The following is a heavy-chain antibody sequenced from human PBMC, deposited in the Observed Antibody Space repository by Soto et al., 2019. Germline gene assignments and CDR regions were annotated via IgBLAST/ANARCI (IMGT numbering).Heavy chain of an antibody. CDR3: ATDRGYSSTTSCYADSPDSYYYMDA. CDR2: IIPILGLA. Sequence: QVQLVQSGAEVKKPGSSVKVSCKASGGTFSSYTISWVRQAPGQGLVWMGWIIPILGLANYAQKFHGRVPITADKPTSTAYMDLSSLRSDDTPVYYSATDRGYSSTTSCYADSPDSYYYMDAWGKGTTVTVSS. J-gene: IGHJ6*03. D-gene: IGHD2-2*01. V-gene: IGHV1-69*08. CDR1: GGTFSSYT.